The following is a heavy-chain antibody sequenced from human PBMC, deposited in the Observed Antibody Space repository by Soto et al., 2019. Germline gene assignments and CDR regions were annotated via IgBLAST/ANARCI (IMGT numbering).Heavy chain of an antibody. V-gene: IGHV4-34*01. CDR2: INQSGST. D-gene: IGHD6-13*01. CDR1: GGSFSGYY. Sequence: SETLSLTCAVYGGSFSGYYWSWIRQPPGKGLEWIGEINQSGSTNYNPSLKSRVTISVDTPKNQFSLKLSSVTAADTAVYYCARTYSSSWSPFDYWGQGTLVTVSS. CDR3: ARTYSSSWSPFDY. J-gene: IGHJ4*02.